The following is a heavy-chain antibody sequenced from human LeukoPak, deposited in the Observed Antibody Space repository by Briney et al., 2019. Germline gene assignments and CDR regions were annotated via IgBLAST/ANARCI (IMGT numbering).Heavy chain of an antibody. Sequence: GGSLRLSCAASGFTFSSYAMSWVRQAPGKGLEWVSAISGSGGSTYYADSVKGRFTISRDNSKNTLYLQMNSLRAEDTAVYYCAKVEGHGKIVVVDNWFDPWGQGTLVTVSS. CDR3: AKVEGHGKIVVVDNWFDP. CDR2: ISGSGGST. D-gene: IGHD3-22*01. CDR1: GFTFSSYA. V-gene: IGHV3-23*01. J-gene: IGHJ5*02.